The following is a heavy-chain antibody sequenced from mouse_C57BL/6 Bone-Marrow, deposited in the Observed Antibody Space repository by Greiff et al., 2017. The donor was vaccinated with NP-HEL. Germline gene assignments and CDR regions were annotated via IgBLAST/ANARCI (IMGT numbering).Heavy chain of an antibody. V-gene: IGHV1-53*01. Sequence: VQLQQPGTELVKPGASVKLSCKASGYTFTSYWMHWVKQRPGQGLEWIGNINPSNGGTNYNEKFKSKATLTVDQSSSTDYMQLSSLTSEDSAVYDGARVGGVMVTTPFAYWGQGTLVTVSA. J-gene: IGHJ3*01. CDR3: ARVGGVMVTTPFAY. CDR2: INPSNGGT. D-gene: IGHD2-2*01. CDR1: GYTFTSYW.